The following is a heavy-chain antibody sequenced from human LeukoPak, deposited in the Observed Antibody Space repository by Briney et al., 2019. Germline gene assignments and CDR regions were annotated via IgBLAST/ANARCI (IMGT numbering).Heavy chain of an antibody. D-gene: IGHD1-26*01. CDR1: GYTFTSYA. J-gene: IGHJ4*02. CDR3: TRGDSGSYCDY. V-gene: IGHV1-3*01. CDR2: INAGNGNT. Sequence: ASVKVSCKASGYTFTSYAMHWVRQAPGQRLEWMGWINAGNGNTKYSQKFQGRVTITRDTSASTAYMELSSLRSEDTAVYYCTRGDSGSYCDYWGQGTLVTVSS.